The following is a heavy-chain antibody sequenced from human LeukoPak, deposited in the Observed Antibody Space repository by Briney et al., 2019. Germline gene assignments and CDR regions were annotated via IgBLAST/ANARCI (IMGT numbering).Heavy chain of an antibody. CDR1: GFTFSSHG. D-gene: IGHD3-22*01. Sequence: GGSLRLSCAASGFTFSSHGMHWVRQAPGKGLEWVAVISYDGSNKYYADSAKGRFTISRNNSKNTLYLQMNSLRAEDTAVYYCAKSAAITMIVVVEIDYWGQGTLVTVSS. CDR3: AKSAAITMIVVVEIDY. CDR2: ISYDGSNK. J-gene: IGHJ4*02. V-gene: IGHV3-30*18.